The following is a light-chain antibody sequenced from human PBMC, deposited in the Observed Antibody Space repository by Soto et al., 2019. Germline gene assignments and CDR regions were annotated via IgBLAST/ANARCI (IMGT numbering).Light chain of an antibody. CDR1: QSISTY. CDR2: GAS. J-gene: IGKJ1*01. CDR3: QQSYGTPPT. V-gene: IGKV1-39*01. Sequence: DIQMTQSPSSLSASVGDRVTITCRASQSISTYLNWYQQKPGKAPKLLIYGASSLQSGVPSRFGGGRSGTDFTLTINSLQPEDFAVYYCQQSYGTPPTFGQGTKV.